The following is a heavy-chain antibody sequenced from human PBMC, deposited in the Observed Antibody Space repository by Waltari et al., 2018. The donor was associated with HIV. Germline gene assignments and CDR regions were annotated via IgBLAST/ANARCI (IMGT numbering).Heavy chain of an antibody. CDR3: ARDPVYSGSSLVYYFDY. Sequence: EVQLVESGGGLVQPGGSLRLSCAASGFTFSDYSMNWVRQAPGKGLEWVSYISSSSTIYYADSVKGRFTISRDNAKNSLYLQMNSLRAEDTAVYYCARDPVYSGSSLVYYFDYWGQGTLVTVSS. J-gene: IGHJ4*02. CDR1: GFTFSDYS. V-gene: IGHV3-48*01. D-gene: IGHD6-6*01. CDR2: ISSSSTI.